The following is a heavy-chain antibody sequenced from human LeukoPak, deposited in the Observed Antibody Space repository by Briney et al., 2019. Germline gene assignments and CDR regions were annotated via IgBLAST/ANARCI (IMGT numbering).Heavy chain of an antibody. Sequence: PSETLSLTCAVYGGSFSGYYWSWIRQPPGKGLEWIGEINHSGSTNYNPSLKSRVTISVDTSKNQFSLKLSSVTAADTAMYYCARENSNYILDYWGQGTLVTVSS. CDR3: ARENSNYILDY. D-gene: IGHD4-11*01. J-gene: IGHJ4*02. V-gene: IGHV4-34*01. CDR2: INHSGST. CDR1: GGSFSGYY.